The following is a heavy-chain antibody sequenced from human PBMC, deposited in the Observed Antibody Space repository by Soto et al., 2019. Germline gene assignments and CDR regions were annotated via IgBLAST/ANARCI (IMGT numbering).Heavy chain of an antibody. J-gene: IGHJ4*02. CDR3: ARDLALAGNY. V-gene: IGHV3-21*01. D-gene: IGHD6-19*01. Sequence: PGASLRLSCAASGFTCSSYAMNCARQTQEKGLEWVSSITSTSSYTHYSDSVKGRFTIPSDKANTSLCLQMNSLRAEDTATYYCARDLALAGNYCGQGVLVTVSS. CDR1: GFTCSSYA. CDR2: ITSTSSYT.